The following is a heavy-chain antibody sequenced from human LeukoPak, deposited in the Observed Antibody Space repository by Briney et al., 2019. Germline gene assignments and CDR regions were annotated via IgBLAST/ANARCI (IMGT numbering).Heavy chain of an antibody. CDR1: GFTFSSYG. V-gene: IGHV3-30*18. D-gene: IGHD3-22*01. J-gene: IGHJ6*02. CDR2: ISYDGSNK. Sequence: GGSLRLSCAASGFTFSSYGMHWVRQAPGKGLEWVAVISYDGSNKYYADSVKGRFTISRDNSKNTLYLQMNSLRAEDTAVYYCAKDYYDSSGPSLYYYYYAMDVWGQGTTVTVSS. CDR3: AKDYYDSSGPSLYYYYYAMDV.